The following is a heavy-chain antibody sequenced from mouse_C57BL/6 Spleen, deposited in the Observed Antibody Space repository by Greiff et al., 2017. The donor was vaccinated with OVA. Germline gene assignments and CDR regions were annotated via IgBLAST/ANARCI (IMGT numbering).Heavy chain of an antibody. V-gene: IGHV14-2*01. CDR1: GFNIKDYY. Sequence: EVKLQESGAELVKPGASVKLSCTASGFNIKDYYMHWVKQRTEQGLEWIGRIDPEDGETKYAPKFQGKATITADTSSNTAYLQLSSLTSEDTAVYYCASPYGSSYDWYFDVWGTGTTVTVSS. J-gene: IGHJ1*03. CDR3: ASPYGSSYDWYFDV. CDR2: IDPEDGET. D-gene: IGHD1-1*01.